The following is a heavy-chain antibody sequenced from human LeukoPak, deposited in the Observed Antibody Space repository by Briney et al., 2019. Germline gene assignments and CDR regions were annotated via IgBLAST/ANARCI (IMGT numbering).Heavy chain of an antibody. CDR1: GGSFSNYY. Sequence: SDTLSLTCAVCGGSFSNYYWSWLRQPPGRGLKWLGESYDSGRANYNPSLMSRVTVSVDTSKNQFSLRLTSVTATHTAVYYCARRWNYGRNYYIDVWGKGATVSVSS. CDR3: ARRWNYGRNYYIDV. V-gene: IGHV4-34*01. CDR2: SYDSGRA. J-gene: IGHJ6*03. D-gene: IGHD1-7*01.